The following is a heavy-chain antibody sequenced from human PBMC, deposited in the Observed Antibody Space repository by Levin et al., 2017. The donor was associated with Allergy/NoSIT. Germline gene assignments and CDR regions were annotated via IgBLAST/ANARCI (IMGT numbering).Heavy chain of an antibody. V-gene: IGHV3-33*01. CDR2: IWDDGYKK. CDR3: ARVLRFYYYYYMDV. Sequence: PGGSLRLSCAASGFTFSSYGMLWVRQAPGKGLEWVAVIWDDGYKKYYADSVKGRFTISRDNSKNTLYLQMNRLRAEDTAVYYCARVLRFYYYYYMDVWGKGTTVTVSS. J-gene: IGHJ6*03. CDR1: GFTFSSYG. D-gene: IGHD5-12*01.